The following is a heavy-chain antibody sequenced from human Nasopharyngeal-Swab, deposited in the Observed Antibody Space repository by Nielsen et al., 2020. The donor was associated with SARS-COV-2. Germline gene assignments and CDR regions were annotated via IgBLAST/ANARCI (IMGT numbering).Heavy chain of an antibody. CDR2: IWYDGIKK. V-gene: IGHV3-33*08. Sequence: GGSLRLSCAASGFTFSSYSMDWVRQTPGKGLEWVAVIWYDGIKKYYGDSVKGRFTISRDISMNTLYLQMNSLRVEDTAVYYCARDSDTNSQYSQFDYWGQGTQVTVSS. D-gene: IGHD2-15*01. J-gene: IGHJ4*02. CDR3: ARDSDTNSQYSQFDY. CDR1: GFTFSSYS.